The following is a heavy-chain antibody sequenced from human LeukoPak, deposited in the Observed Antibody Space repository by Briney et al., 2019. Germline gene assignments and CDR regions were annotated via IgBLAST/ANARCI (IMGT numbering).Heavy chain of an antibody. J-gene: IGHJ4*02. V-gene: IGHV3-23*01. D-gene: IGHD4-17*01. Sequence: GGSLRLSCAASGFTFSSYGMSWVRQAPGKGLEWVSAISGSGGSTYYADSVKGRFTISRDNSKNTLYLQMNSLRAEDTAVYYCAKDFWEMIYGDYPWYWGQGTLVTVSS. CDR1: GFTFSSYG. CDR3: AKDFWEMIYGDYPWY. CDR2: ISGSGGST.